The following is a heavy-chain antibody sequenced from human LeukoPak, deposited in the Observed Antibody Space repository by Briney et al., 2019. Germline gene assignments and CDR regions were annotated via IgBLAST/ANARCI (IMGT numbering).Heavy chain of an antibody. Sequence: SETLSLTCSVSGGSLSRSGYCWGWIRQPPGKGLEWIATIHCSANTHYTYYNPSLEGRVTISADTSKNQFSLELRSVAATDTALYYCAKREDGTMRPCWGQGSLVTVSS. CDR1: GGSLSRSGYC. J-gene: IGHJ4*02. CDR3: AKREDGTMRPC. V-gene: IGHV4-39*01. CDR2: IHCSANTHYT. D-gene: IGHD5-24*01.